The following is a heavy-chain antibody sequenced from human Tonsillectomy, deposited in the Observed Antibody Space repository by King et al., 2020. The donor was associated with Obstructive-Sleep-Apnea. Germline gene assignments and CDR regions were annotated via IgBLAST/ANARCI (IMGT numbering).Heavy chain of an antibody. CDR2: ISISGSDM. D-gene: IGHD5-24*01. CDR1: GFTFSSYS. CDR3: ARDHNWAFDH. Sequence: VQLVESGGGLVQPGGSLRLSCAASGFTFSSYSMNWVRQAPGKGLEGVSYISISGSDMYFADSVKGRFTISRDNAKNSLYLQMNSLRPEDTAVFYCARDHNWAFDHWGQGTLVTVSS. V-gene: IGHV3-48*04. J-gene: IGHJ4*02.